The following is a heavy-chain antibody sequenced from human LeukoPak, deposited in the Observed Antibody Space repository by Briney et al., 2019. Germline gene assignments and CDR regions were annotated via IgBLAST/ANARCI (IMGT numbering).Heavy chain of an antibody. V-gene: IGHV3-74*01. CDR1: GFTFSSYW. CDR3: GYGSGSYSNY. D-gene: IGHD3-10*01. CDR2: INSDGSST. Sequence: GGSLRLSCAASGFTFSSYWMHWVRHAPGKGLVWVSRINSDGSSTSYADSVKGRFTISRDNAKNTLYLQMNSLRAEDTAVYYCGYGSGSYSNYWGQGTLVTVSS. J-gene: IGHJ4*02.